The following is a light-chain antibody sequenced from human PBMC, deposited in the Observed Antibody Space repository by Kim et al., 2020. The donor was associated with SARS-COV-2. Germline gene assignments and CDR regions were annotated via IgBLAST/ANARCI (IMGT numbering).Light chain of an antibody. V-gene: IGKV1-5*03. CDR2: QTS. CDR3: QQYNLYPHT. J-gene: IGKJ2*01. CDR1: QTINVW. Sequence: DIHMTQSPSTLSASVGDRVTITCRASQTINVWLAWYQQKPGKAPKLLMYQTSSLESGVPSRFSGSRSGTEFTLTISSLQPDDFATYYCQQYNLYPHTFGQGTKLEI.